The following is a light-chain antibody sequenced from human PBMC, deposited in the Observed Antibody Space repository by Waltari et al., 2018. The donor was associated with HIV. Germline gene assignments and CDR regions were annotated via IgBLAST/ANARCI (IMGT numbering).Light chain of an antibody. CDR1: QSVSSTS. Sequence: EIVLTQSPGTLSLSPGERATLSCRASQSVSSTSLAWYQQKPGQAPSLLIYAASSRAAGIPDRFSGSGSGTDFTLTISRLEPEDFAVYYCQHYGSSPKTFGHGTKVEIK. J-gene: IGKJ1*01. CDR3: QHYGSSPKT. CDR2: AAS. V-gene: IGKV3-20*01.